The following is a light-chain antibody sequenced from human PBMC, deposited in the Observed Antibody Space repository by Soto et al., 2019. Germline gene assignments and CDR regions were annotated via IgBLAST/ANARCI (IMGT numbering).Light chain of an antibody. Sequence: EILLTQSLDTLSLSLEEREPLSSRARQSFSRSYLACDQQKPSQAPRLLLYGSSSRATGIPNRFSVSGSGTDFPLTISRLEPEDFAVYYCQQYGSSPKLTFGGGTKVDIK. CDR2: GSS. J-gene: IGKJ4*01. CDR1: QSFSRSY. CDR3: QQYGSSPKLT. V-gene: IGKV3-20*01.